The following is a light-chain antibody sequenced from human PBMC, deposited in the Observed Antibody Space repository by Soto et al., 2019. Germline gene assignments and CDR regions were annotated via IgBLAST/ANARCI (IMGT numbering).Light chain of an antibody. J-gene: IGLJ1*01. CDR1: SSNIGSNT. V-gene: IGLV1-44*01. CDR3: AAWDDRLDVYV. CDR2: STS. Sequence: QSVLTQPPSTSRTPGQIVAISCSGSSSNIGSNTVTWYQQFPGTAPKLLIYSTSQRSSGVPGRFSGSKSGTSASLSISGLQSEEEADYYCAAWDDRLDVYVFGTGTKVTV.